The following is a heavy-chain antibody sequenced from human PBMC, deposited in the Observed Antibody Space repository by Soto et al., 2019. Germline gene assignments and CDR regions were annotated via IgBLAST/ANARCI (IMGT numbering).Heavy chain of an antibody. CDR1: GGSFSGYY. D-gene: IGHD6-19*01. CDR3: ARGVAVAGTVCYGMDV. J-gene: IGHJ6*02. V-gene: IGHV4-34*01. Sequence: QVQLQQWGAGLLKPSETLSLTCAVYGGSFSGYYWSWIRQPPGKGLEWIGEINHSGSTNYNPALKSRGTISVDTSKNQCSLKLSSVTAADTAVYYCARGVAVAGTVCYGMDVWGQGTTVTVSS. CDR2: INHSGST.